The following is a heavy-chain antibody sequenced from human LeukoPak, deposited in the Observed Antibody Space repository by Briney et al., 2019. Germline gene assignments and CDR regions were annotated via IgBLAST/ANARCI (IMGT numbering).Heavy chain of an antibody. CDR2: INHSGST. CDR1: GGSFSGYY. J-gene: IGHJ4*02. CDR3: ARRHDYGDYVCDY. D-gene: IGHD4-17*01. Sequence: SETLSLTCAVYGGSFSGYYWSWIRQPPGKGLEWIGEINHSGSTNYNPSLKSRVTISVDTSKNQFSLKLSSVTAADTAVYYCARRHDYGDYVCDYWGREPWSPSPQ. V-gene: IGHV4-34*01.